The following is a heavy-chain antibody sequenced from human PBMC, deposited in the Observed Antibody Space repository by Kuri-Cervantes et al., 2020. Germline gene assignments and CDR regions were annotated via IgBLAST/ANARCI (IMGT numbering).Heavy chain of an antibody. CDR1: GYSISSNYY. D-gene: IGHD1-26*01. Sequence: SQTLSLTCAISGYSISSNYYWGWIRQPPGKGLEWIGNVFHSGVTYYNPSLKSRVTISADTSKNQFSLKLSSVTAADTAVYYCARVVWNGSAGFDPWGQGTLVTVSS. CDR3: ARVVWNGSAGFDP. V-gene: IGHV4-38-2*01. J-gene: IGHJ5*02. CDR2: VFHSGVT.